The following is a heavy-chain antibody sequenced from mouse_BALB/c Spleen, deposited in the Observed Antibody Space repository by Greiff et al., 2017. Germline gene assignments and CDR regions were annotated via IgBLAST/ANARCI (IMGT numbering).Heavy chain of an antibody. CDR2: ISSGGGST. V-gene: IGHV5-12-1*01. D-gene: IGHD2-10*02. CDR3: ARLRYGNYESAMDY. J-gene: IGHJ4*01. Sequence: DVMLVESGGGLVKPGGSLKLSCAASGFAFSSYDMSWVRQTPEKRLEWVAYISSGGGSTYYPDTVKGRFTISRDNAKNTLYLQMSSLKSEDTAMYYCARLRYGNYESAMDYWGQGTSVTVSS. CDR1: GFAFSSYD.